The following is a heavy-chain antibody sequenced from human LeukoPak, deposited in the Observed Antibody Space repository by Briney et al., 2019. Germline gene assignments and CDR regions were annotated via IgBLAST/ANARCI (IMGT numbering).Heavy chain of an antibody. CDR1: GTSISNYH. V-gene: IGHV4-59*01. CDR2: IHYRGNT. CDR3: ARDLLRSTYYYFDY. J-gene: IGHJ4*02. D-gene: IGHD3-10*01. Sequence: SETLSLTRTVSGTSISNYHWSWIRPPPGKGLEWSGYIHYRGNTDYNPSLNSRVTISVDTSKNQFSLRMRSVTAADTAVYYCARDLLRSTYYYFDYWGLGSLVTVSS.